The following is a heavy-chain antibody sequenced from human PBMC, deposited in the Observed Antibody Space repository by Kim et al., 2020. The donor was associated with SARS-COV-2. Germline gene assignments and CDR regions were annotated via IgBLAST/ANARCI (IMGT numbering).Heavy chain of an antibody. D-gene: IGHD1-26*01. Sequence: YYVDSVKGRLTISRDNAKNALYLQMNSLRAEDTAVYYCARSHRWEDAFEIWGQGTMVTVSS. CDR3: ARSHRWEDAFEI. J-gene: IGHJ3*02. V-gene: IGHV3-7*04.